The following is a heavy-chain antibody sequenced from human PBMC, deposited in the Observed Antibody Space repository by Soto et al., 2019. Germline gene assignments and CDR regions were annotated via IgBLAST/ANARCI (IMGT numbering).Heavy chain of an antibody. Sequence: GGSLRLSCAASGFTFSSYGMHWVRQAPGKGLEWVAVISYDGSNKYYADSVKGRFTISRDNSKNTLYLQMNSLRAEDTAVYYCAKDLVPLSTVTTSSPLFDPWGQGTLVTVSS. CDR3: AKDLVPLSTVTTSSPLFDP. CDR1: GFTFSSYG. D-gene: IGHD4-4*01. CDR2: ISYDGSNK. J-gene: IGHJ5*02. V-gene: IGHV3-30*18.